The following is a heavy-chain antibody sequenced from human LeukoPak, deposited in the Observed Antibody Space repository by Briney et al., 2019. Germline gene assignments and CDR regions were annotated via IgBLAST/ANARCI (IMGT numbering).Heavy chain of an antibody. CDR3: AKSWLGVDN. J-gene: IGHJ4*02. CDR1: GFTFSSYA. Sequence: GGSLRLSCAGSGFTFSSYAMSWVRQAPGKGLEWVSGIRGSSGSTYYADSVKGRFTISRHNSKNTLYLQMNSLRAEDTAVYYCAKSWLGVDNWGQGTLVTVSS. D-gene: IGHD5-12*01. CDR2: IRGSSGST. V-gene: IGHV3-23*01.